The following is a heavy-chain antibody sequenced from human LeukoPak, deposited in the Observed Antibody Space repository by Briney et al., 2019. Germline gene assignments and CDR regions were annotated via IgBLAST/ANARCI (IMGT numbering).Heavy chain of an antibody. J-gene: IGHJ5*02. CDR2: ISPSGGST. D-gene: IGHD2-15*01. CDR1: GYTFTSNY. CDR3: ARDLGVAAYGDWFDP. V-gene: IGHV1-46*01. Sequence: RASVKVSCKAFGYTFTSNYMHWVRQAPGQGPEWMGVISPSGGSTTYAQKFQGRVTLTRDMSTSTDYLELSSLRSEDTAVYYCARDLGVAAYGDWFDPWGQGTLVTVSS.